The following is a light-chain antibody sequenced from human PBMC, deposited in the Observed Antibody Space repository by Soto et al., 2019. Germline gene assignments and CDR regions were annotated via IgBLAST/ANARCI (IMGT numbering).Light chain of an antibody. Sequence: EIVLTQSPGTLSLSPGERATLSCRASQSVSSSYLAWYQQKPAQAPRLLIYGASSRATGIPDRFSGSGSGTDFTLTISRLEPEDFAVYYGQQYGSSPRTFGQGTKVEIK. CDR3: QQYGSSPRT. V-gene: IGKV3-20*01. CDR1: QSVSSSY. J-gene: IGKJ1*01. CDR2: GAS.